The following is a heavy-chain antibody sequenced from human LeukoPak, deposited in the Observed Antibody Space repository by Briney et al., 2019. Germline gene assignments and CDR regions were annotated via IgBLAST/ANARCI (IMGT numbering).Heavy chain of an antibody. Sequence: GGSLRLSCAASGFTFSSYAMSWVRQAPGEGLEWVSSISPSSGSTYYADSVKGRFTISRDNSNNTLYLQMNSLRADDMAVYYCANSLGNWGQGTLVTVSS. D-gene: IGHD7-27*01. J-gene: IGHJ4*02. CDR1: GFTFSSYA. CDR3: ANSLGN. V-gene: IGHV3-23*01. CDR2: ISPSSGST.